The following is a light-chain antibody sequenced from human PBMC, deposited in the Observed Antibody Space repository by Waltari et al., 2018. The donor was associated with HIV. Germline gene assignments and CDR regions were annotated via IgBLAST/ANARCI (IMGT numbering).Light chain of an antibody. CDR3: TSFTSNYTVI. V-gene: IGLV2-14*01. J-gene: IGLJ2*01. CDR2: EVF. CDR1: TSDFGLYDF. Sequence: QSALTQPASVSGSPGQSLTLSCTGTTSDFGLYDFISWYQQHPGGVPRVIMYEVFRRPAGVSSRFSGSKSGNTASLTISWLQTEDEADYYCTSFTSNYTVIFGGGTKVTVL.